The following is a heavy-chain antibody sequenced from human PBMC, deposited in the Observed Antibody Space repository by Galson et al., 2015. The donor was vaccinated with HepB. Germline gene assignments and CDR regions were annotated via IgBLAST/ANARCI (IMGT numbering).Heavy chain of an antibody. CDR1: GFTFSSYG. J-gene: IGHJ4*02. CDR2: ISYDGSNK. V-gene: IGHV3-30*18. CDR3: AKDRGLGGYSYGQGFDY. D-gene: IGHD5-18*01. Sequence: SLRLSCAASGFTFSSYGMHWVRQAPGKGLEWVAVISYDGSNKYYADSVKGRFTISRDNSKNTLYLQMNSLRAEDTAVYYCAKDRGLGGYSYGQGFDYWGQGTLVTVSS.